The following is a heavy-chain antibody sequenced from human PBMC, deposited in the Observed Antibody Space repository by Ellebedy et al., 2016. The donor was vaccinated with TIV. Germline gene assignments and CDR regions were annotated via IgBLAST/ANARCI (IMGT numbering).Heavy chain of an antibody. Sequence: MPSETLSLTCTVSGGSXSSSSXYWGSLRQPPGKGLEWIGNIYYSGSTYYNPSLKSRVTISVDTSKNQFSLKLSSVTAADTAVYYCARHDRSGRENYYYGMDVWGQGTTVTVSS. D-gene: IGHD3-22*01. CDR3: ARHDRSGRENYYYGMDV. V-gene: IGHV4-39*01. J-gene: IGHJ6*02. CDR2: IYYSGST. CDR1: GGSXSSSSXY.